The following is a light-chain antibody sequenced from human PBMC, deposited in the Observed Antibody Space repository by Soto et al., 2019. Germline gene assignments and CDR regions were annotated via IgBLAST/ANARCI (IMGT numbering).Light chain of an antibody. CDR1: QRVSSY. CDR3: QQRSNWPLP. CDR2: DAS. J-gene: IGKJ4*01. Sequence: EIVLTQSPATMSLSPGERATLSCRASQRVSSYLAWYQQKPGQAPRLLIFDASNRATGIPARFSGSGSGTDFTLTISSLEPEDFAVYYCQQRSNWPLPFGGGTKV. V-gene: IGKV3-11*01.